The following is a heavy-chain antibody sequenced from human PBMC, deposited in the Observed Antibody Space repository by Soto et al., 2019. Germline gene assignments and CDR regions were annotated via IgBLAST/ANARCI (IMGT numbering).Heavy chain of an antibody. Sequence: QVQLVQSGAEVKKPGASVKVSCKASGYTFTSYAMHWVRQAPGQRLEWMGWINAGNGNTKYSQKFQGRITITRDTSASTAYMELSSLRSEDTAVYYCAREEGSGPGGYWGQGTLVTVSS. CDR3: AREEGSGPGGY. D-gene: IGHD3-16*01. J-gene: IGHJ4*02. V-gene: IGHV1-3*01. CDR2: INAGNGNT. CDR1: GYTFTSYA.